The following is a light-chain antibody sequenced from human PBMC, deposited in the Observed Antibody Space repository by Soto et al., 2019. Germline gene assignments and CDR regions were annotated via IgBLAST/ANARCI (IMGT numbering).Light chain of an antibody. CDR3: CSYAGSSRV. CDR2: EGS. CDR1: SSDVGSYNL. Sequence: QSALTQPASVSGSPGQSITISCTGTSSDVGSYNLVSWYQQHPGKAPKLMIYEGSKRPSGVSNRFSGSKSGNTASLTISGLQAEDEADYYCCSYAGSSRVFGTGTKVNVL. J-gene: IGLJ1*01. V-gene: IGLV2-23*01.